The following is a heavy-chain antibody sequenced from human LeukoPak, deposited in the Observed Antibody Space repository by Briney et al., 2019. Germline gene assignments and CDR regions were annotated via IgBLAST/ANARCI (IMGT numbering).Heavy chain of an antibody. V-gene: IGHV4-59*08. D-gene: IGHD3-10*01. CDR2: IYYSGST. J-gene: IGHJ4*02. CDR1: GGSISSYY. Sequence: PSETLSLTCTVSGGSISSYYWSRIRQPPGKGLEWIGYIYYSGSTNYNPSLKSRVTISVDTSKNQFSLKLSSVTAADTAVYYCARLWFGELSYFDYWGQGTLITVSS. CDR3: ARLWFGELSYFDY.